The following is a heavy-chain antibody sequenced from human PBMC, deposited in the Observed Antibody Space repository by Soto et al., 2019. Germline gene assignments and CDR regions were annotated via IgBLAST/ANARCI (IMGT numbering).Heavy chain of an antibody. CDR3: AKASITMVRGVIKTSAFDI. CDR1: GFTFSSYG. J-gene: IGHJ3*02. V-gene: IGHV3-30*18. D-gene: IGHD3-10*01. CDR2: ISNDGSNK. Sequence: QVQLVESGGGVVQPGRSLRLSCAASGFTFSSYGMHWVRQAPGKGLEWAAVISNDGSNKYHADSVKGRFTISRDNSKNTLYLQMNSLRADDTAVYYCAKASITMVRGVIKTSAFDIWGQGTMVTVSS.